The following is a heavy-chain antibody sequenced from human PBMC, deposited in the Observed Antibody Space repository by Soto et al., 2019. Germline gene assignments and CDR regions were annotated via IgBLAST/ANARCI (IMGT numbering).Heavy chain of an antibody. CDR1: GYSFSTYW. J-gene: IGHJ4*02. Sequence: GESLKISCKVSGYSFSTYWIGWVRQKPGKGLEWMGIIYPLDSYTRYSPSFPGQFTMSVDKSTTTAYLQWSSLKASDSAMYYCGRIAPSTSFIDFWGQGTLVTVSS. CDR2: IYPLDSYT. D-gene: IGHD2-2*01. CDR3: GRIAPSTSFIDF. V-gene: IGHV5-51*01.